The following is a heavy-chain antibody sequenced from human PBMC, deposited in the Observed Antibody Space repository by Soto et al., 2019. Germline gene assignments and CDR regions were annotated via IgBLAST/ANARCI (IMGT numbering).Heavy chain of an antibody. J-gene: IGHJ4*01. V-gene: IGHV3-73*01. D-gene: IGHD3-3*02. Sequence: EVHLVESGGGLVQPGESLKLTCAASGFTFRDSAIHWVRQASGKGLEWVGRIRTKTHNYATTYAASVEGRFTISRDDSKNTAYMQMDSLKTEDTAVYYCSSSIFGVVVTRNYWGQGTLVTVSS. CDR1: GFTFRDSA. CDR2: IRTKTHNYAT. CDR3: SSSIFGVVVTRNY.